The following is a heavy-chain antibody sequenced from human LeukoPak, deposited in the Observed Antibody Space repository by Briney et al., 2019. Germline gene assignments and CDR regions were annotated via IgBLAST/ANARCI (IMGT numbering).Heavy chain of an antibody. CDR3: ASAYYYDNPLPDY. V-gene: IGHV3-33*01. CDR2: IWYDGSNK. D-gene: IGHD3-22*01. CDR1: GFTFSSYG. Sequence: GRSLRLSCAASGFTFSSYGMHWVREAPGKGLECVAVIWYDGSNKYYADSVKGRFTISRDNSKNTLYLQMNSLRAEDTAVYYCASAYYYDNPLPDYWGQGTLATVSS. J-gene: IGHJ4*02.